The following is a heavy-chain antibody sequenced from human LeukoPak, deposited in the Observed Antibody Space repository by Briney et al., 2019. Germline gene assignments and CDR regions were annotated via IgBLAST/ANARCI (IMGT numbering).Heavy chain of an antibody. J-gene: IGHJ5*02. D-gene: IGHD6-6*01. CDR3: ARRPIAARRGTGTSWFDP. CDR2: IYYSGST. CDR1: GGSISSHY. Sequence: SEILSLTCTVSGGSISSHYWSWIRQPPGKGLEWIGYIYYSGSTNYNPSLKSRVTISVDTSKNQFSLKLSSVTAADTAVYYCARRPIAARRGTGTSWFDPWGQGTLVTVSS. V-gene: IGHV4-59*11.